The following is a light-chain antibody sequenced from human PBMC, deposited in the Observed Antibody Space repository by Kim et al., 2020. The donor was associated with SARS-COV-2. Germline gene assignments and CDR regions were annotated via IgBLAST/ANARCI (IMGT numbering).Light chain of an antibody. Sequence: GQAITISWIGSSSDIGDSKHVSWYQQHPGKAPKLIIYDVNNRPSGLSSRFSGSKSGNTASLSISGLLPEDEADYYCNSYTSSGTLVFGGGTKVTVL. CDR3: NSYTSSGTLV. CDR2: DVN. V-gene: IGLV2-14*04. J-gene: IGLJ2*01. CDR1: SSDIGDSKH.